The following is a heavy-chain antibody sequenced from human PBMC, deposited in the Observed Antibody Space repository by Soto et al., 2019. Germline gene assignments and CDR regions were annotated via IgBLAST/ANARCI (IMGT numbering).Heavy chain of an antibody. Sequence: QVQLVQSGAEVKKPGSSVKVSCKASGGTFSRYSITWVRQAPGHGLEWIGRIIPIFGIASYAQKFQGRVTITADESTSTAYMELSSLRSDDTAVYYCAREDRDRETGLVPAAIDGMDGWGQGTKVTVSS. CDR3: AREDRDRETGLVPAAIDGMDG. J-gene: IGHJ6*02. D-gene: IGHD2-2*01. CDR2: IIPIFGIA. CDR1: GGTFSRYS. V-gene: IGHV1-69*08.